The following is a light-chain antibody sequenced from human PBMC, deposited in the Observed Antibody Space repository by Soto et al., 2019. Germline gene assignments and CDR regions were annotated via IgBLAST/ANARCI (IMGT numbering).Light chain of an antibody. CDR1: QSVRNN. J-gene: IGKJ5*01. CDR2: YAS. Sequence: EIIMTQSPATLSVSPGERATLSCRASQSVRNNIAWYQQKPGQAPRLLIYYASTSATGIPARFSGSGSGTDSTLTISTLQSEDFPLYYCLQYNNWPPITFGQGTLLEMK. V-gene: IGKV3-15*01. CDR3: LQYNNWPPIT.